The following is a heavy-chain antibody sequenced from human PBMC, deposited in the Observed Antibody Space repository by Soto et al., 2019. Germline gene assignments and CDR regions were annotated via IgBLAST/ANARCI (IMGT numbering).Heavy chain of an antibody. D-gene: IGHD6-13*01. CDR2: MNPNSGNT. J-gene: IGHJ6*02. CDR3: ARGAIRDSSSWSYYYYGMDV. CDR1: GYTFTSYD. V-gene: IGHV1-8*01. Sequence: QVQLVQSGAEVKKPGASVKVSCKASGYTFTSYDINWVRQATGQGLEWMGWMNPNSGNTGYAQKCQGRVTMTRNTSISTAYMEPSSLRSEDTAVYYCARGAIRDSSSWSYYYYGMDVWGQGTTVTVSS.